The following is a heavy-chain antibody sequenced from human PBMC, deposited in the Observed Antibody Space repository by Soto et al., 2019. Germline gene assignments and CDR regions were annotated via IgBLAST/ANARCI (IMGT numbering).Heavy chain of an antibody. CDR1: GGTFSRYA. V-gene: IGHV1-69*06. J-gene: IGHJ5*02. D-gene: IGHD6-6*01. Sequence: QVQLVQSGPEVKKPGSSVKVSCKASGGTFSRYAINWVRQAPGQGLEWMGGIIPMFGTANYAQKFQGRVTITADKSTSTAYMELSSLRSEDTAVYYCAREGGSSREVRFDPWGQGTLVTVSS. CDR2: IIPMFGTA. CDR3: AREGGSSREVRFDP.